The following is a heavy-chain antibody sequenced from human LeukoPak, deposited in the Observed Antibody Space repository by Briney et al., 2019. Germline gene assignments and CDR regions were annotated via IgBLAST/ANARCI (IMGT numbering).Heavy chain of an antibody. Sequence: GESLKISCKGSGYRFGNYWIAWVRQMPGKGLEWMGIIYPGDSDTRYSPSFQGQVTISADKSISTAYLQWSSLKASNTAMYYCARPRGGYNFGFSDYWGQGTLVTVSS. V-gene: IGHV5-51*01. J-gene: IGHJ4*02. D-gene: IGHD5-24*01. CDR1: GYRFGNYW. CDR2: IYPGDSDT. CDR3: ARPRGGYNFGFSDY.